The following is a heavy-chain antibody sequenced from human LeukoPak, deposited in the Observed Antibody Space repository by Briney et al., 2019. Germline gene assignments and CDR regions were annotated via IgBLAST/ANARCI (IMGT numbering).Heavy chain of an antibody. CDR2: FDPEDGET. D-gene: IGHD3-16*01. Sequence: ASVKVSCKASGYTFTGYYMHWVRQAPGKGLEWMGGFDPEDGETIYAQKFQGRVTMTEDTSTDTAYMELSSLRSEDTAVYYCATGRHASAFFDPWGQGTLVTVSS. J-gene: IGHJ5*02. V-gene: IGHV1-24*01. CDR1: GYTFTGYY. CDR3: ATGRHASAFFDP.